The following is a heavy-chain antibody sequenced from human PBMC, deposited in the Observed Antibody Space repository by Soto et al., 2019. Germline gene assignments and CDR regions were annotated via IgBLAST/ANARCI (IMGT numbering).Heavy chain of an antibody. V-gene: IGHV3-23*01. J-gene: IGHJ6*02. CDR1: GFTFSSYA. CDR3: AKRYGSGSYYYYGMDV. D-gene: IGHD3-10*01. CDR2: ISGSGGST. Sequence: GGSLRLSCAASGFTFSSYAMSWVRQAPGKGLEWVSAISGSGGSTYYADSVKGRFTISRDNSKNTLYLQMNSLRAEDTAVYYCAKRYGSGSYYYYGMDVWGQGTTVTVSS.